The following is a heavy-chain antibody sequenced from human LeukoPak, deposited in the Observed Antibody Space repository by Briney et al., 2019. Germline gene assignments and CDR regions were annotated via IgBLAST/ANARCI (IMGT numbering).Heavy chain of an antibody. Sequence: GRSLRLSCTASGFIFSNYGMHWVRQAPGKGLEWVAVIWYDGGIKYYADSVKGRFTISRDNAKNTLYLQVDSLRDGDTGLYYCAKDAFDAWSGYYGALDSWGQGTLVTVPS. V-gene: IGHV3-33*06. D-gene: IGHD3-3*01. CDR1: GFIFSNYG. CDR3: AKDAFDAWSGYYGALDS. J-gene: IGHJ4*02. CDR2: IWYDGGIK.